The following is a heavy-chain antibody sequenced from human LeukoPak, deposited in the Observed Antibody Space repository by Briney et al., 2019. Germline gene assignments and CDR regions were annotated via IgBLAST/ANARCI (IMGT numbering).Heavy chain of an antibody. D-gene: IGHD3-9*01. Sequence: SETLSLTCAVYGVSFSGYYWSWIRQPPGKGLEWIGEINHSGSTNYNPSLKSRVAISVDTSKNQFSLKLSSVSAADTAVYYCASRTKLRYFDWLLPTGDYWGQGTLVTVSS. J-gene: IGHJ4*02. V-gene: IGHV4-34*01. CDR2: INHSGST. CDR1: GVSFSGYY. CDR3: ASRTKLRYFDWLLPTGDY.